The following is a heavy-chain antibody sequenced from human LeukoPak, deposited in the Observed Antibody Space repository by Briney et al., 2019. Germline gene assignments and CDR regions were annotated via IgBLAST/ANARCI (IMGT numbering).Heavy chain of an antibody. CDR1: GFTFDDYG. CDR3: ARIDCSSTSCPNDY. CDR2: INWNGGST. J-gene: IGHJ4*02. Sequence: GGSLRLSCAASGFTFDDYGMSWVRQVPGKGLEWVSGINWNGGSTGYADSVKGRFTISRDNAKNSLYLQMNSLRAEDTAVYYCARIDCSSTSCPNDYWGQGTLVTVSS. V-gene: IGHV3-20*04. D-gene: IGHD2-2*01.